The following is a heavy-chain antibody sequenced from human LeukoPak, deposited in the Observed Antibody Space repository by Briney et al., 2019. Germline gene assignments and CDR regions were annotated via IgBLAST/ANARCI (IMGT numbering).Heavy chain of an antibody. Sequence: ASVKVSCKASGYTFTGYYMHWVRQAPGQGLEWMGWINPNSGGTNYAQKFQGRVTMTRDTSVSTAYMELSRLRSDDTAVYYCAKDRSYAHRPFCFDYWGQGTLVTVSS. V-gene: IGHV1-2*02. D-gene: IGHD1-26*01. CDR1: GYTFTGYY. CDR3: AKDRSYAHRPFCFDY. J-gene: IGHJ4*02. CDR2: INPNSGGT.